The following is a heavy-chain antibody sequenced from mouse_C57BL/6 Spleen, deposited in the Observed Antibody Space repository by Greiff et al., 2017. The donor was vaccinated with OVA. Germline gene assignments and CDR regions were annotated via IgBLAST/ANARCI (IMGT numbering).Heavy chain of an antibody. CDR2: ISSGSSTI. D-gene: IGHD2-3*01. CDR1: GFTFSDYG. CDR3: ARGYYNYFDY. V-gene: IGHV5-17*01. Sequence: DVQLVESGGGLVKPGGSLKLSCAASGFTFSDYGMHWVRQAPEKGLEWVAYISSGSSTIYYADTVKGRFTISRDNAKNTLFLQMTSLRSEDTAMYYCARGYYNYFDYWGQGTTLTVSS. J-gene: IGHJ2*01.